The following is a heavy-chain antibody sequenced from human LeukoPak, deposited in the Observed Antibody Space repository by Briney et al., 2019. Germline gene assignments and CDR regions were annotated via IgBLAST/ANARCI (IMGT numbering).Heavy chain of an antibody. V-gene: IGHV4-31*03. Sequence: PPETLSLTCTVSGGSISGGGYYWSWIRQHPGKGLEWIGYIYYSGSTYYNPSLKSRVTISVDTSKNQFSLKLSSVTAADTAVYYCARVKGKVRGVISYYFDYWGQGTLVTVSS. D-gene: IGHD3-10*01. CDR3: ARVKGKVRGVISYYFDY. CDR2: IYYSGST. CDR1: GGSISGGGYY. J-gene: IGHJ4*02.